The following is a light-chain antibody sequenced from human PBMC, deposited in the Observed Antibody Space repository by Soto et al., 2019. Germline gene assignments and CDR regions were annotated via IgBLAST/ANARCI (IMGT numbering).Light chain of an antibody. V-gene: IGKV1-6*01. CDR2: AAS. CDR1: QAIRTA. J-gene: IGKJ1*01. Sequence: AIQLTQSQSSLYASVGDRVTITCRASQAIRTALGWYQQKPGKVPKLLIYAASILQSGVPSRFSGSGSGTDFTLTISSLQPEDFATYDCLLDFRYFWAFGQGTKVEIK. CDR3: LLDFRYFWA.